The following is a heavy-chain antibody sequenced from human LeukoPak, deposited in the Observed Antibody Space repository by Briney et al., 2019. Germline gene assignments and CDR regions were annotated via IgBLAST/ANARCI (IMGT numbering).Heavy chain of an antibody. CDR1: GGSFSGYY. V-gene: IGHV4-34*01. Sequence: PSETLSLTCAVYGGSFSGYYWSWIRQPPGKGLEWIGEINHSGSTNYNPSLKSRVTISVDTSKNQFSLKLTSVTAADTAVYYCATLGEYYDSSGYYYNWGQGTLVTVSS. CDR2: INHSGST. CDR3: ATLGEYYDSSGYYYN. J-gene: IGHJ4*02. D-gene: IGHD3-22*01.